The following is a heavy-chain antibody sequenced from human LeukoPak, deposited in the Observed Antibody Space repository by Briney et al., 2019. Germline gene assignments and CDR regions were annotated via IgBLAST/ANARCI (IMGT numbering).Heavy chain of an antibody. V-gene: IGHV3-30*04. J-gene: IGHJ5*02. CDR1: GFTFSSYA. CDR3: TTDRMIYATNWAVSWFDP. Sequence: LPGGSLRLSCAASGFTFSSYAMHWVRQAPGKGLEWVAVISYDGSNKYYADSVKGRFTISRDNSKNTLYLQMNSLKTEDTAVYYCTTDRMIYATNWAVSWFDPWGQGTLVTVSS. D-gene: IGHD2-8*01. CDR2: ISYDGSNK.